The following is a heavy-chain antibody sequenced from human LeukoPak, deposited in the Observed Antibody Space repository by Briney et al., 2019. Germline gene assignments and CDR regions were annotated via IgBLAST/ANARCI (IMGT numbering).Heavy chain of an antibody. CDR2: IKDKVNNYAT. D-gene: IGHD1-26*01. Sequence: PGGSLRLSCAASGFSLSGSAMHWVRQASGKGLEWVGRIKDKVNNYATAYAASVKGRFTISRDDSKNTAYQQMNSLKTDDTAVYYCTRLDSGSFRFDYWGQGSLVTVSS. J-gene: IGHJ4*02. CDR3: TRLDSGSFRFDY. V-gene: IGHV3-73*01. CDR1: GFSLSGSA.